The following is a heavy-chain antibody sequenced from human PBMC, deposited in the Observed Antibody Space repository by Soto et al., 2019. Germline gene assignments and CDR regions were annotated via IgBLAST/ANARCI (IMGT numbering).Heavy chain of an antibody. D-gene: IGHD6-13*01. CDR3: ARDLAAGDR. Sequence: QVQLVQSGAEVKKPGASVKLSCRTSGYTFTHYYIHWVRQAPGQGLEWLGIINPASGSTNYAQDFQGRVTLTMDTSTTTVYMDLSGLRAEDTAIFYCARDLAAGDRWGQGTLVTVS. CDR1: GYTFTHYY. J-gene: IGHJ5*02. V-gene: IGHV1-46*01. CDR2: INPASGST.